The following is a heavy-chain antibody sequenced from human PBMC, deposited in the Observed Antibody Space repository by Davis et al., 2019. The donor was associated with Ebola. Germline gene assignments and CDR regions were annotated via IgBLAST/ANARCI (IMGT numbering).Heavy chain of an antibody. CDR3: AKLMADYFDRSGHPDYFDY. J-gene: IGHJ4*02. V-gene: IGHV3-23*01. Sequence: PGGSLRLSCAASGFTFSSYAMSWVRQAPGKGLEWVLTINGKGSVGSTYYADSVKGRFIISRDNSKNTLYLQLNSLRAEDTAVYYCAKLMADYFDRSGHPDYFDYWGPGTLVTVSS. CDR1: GFTFSSYA. CDR2: INGKGSVGST. D-gene: IGHD3-22*01.